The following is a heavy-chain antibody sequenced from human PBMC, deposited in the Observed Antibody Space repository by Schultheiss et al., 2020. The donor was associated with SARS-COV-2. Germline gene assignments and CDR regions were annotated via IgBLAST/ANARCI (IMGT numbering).Heavy chain of an antibody. D-gene: IGHD6-13*01. CDR1: GFTFDDYA. V-gene: IGHV3-9*01. CDR2: ISWNSGSI. CDR3: ARSGAAAATGWFDP. Sequence: GGSLRLSCAASGFTFDDYAMHWVRQAPGKGLEWVSGISWNSGSIGYADSVKGRFTISRDNSKNTLYLQMNSLRAEDTAVYYCARSGAAAATGWFDPWGQGTLVTVSS. J-gene: IGHJ5*02.